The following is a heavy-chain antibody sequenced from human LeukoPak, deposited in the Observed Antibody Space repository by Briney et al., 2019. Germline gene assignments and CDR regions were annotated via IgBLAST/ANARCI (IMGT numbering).Heavy chain of an antibody. V-gene: IGHV3-23*01. CDR3: AKDRDLTGDRKPGYFDC. D-gene: IGHD7-27*01. J-gene: IGHJ4*02. CDR2: IIDSGEST. CDR1: GFTFSSYA. Sequence: GGSLRLSCAASGFTFSSYAMSWVRQAPGKGLEWVSGIIDSGESTYYANFAKGRFTISRDNSNNTLYLQMNSLRAEDTAVYYCAKDRDLTGDRKPGYFDCWGQGTLVTVSS.